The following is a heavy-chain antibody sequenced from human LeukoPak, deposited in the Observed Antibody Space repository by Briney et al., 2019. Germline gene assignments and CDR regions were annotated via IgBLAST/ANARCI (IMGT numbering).Heavy chain of an antibody. CDR2: IYPGDSDT. D-gene: IGHD3-22*01. CDR3: ARQVSRDSSGSWYFDY. CDR1: GYSFTSYW. V-gene: IGHV5-51*01. Sequence: GESLKISCKGSGYSFTSYWIGWVRQMPGKGLEWMGIIYPGDSDTRYSPSFQGQVTISADKSISTAYLQWSSLKASDTAMYYCARQVSRDSSGSWYFDYWGQGTLVTVSS. J-gene: IGHJ4*02.